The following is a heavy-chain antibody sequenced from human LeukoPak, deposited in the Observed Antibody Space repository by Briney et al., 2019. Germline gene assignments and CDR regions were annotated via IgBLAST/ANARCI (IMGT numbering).Heavy chain of an antibody. CDR1: GVSISSYY. D-gene: IGHD3-16*01. J-gene: IGHJ4*02. CDR2: FYNSGRS. V-gene: IGHV4-59*01. Sequence: SETLSLTCTVSGVSISSYYWSWIRQPAGKGLEWIGYFYNSGRSTYNPSLKSRVTISADTSKNHFSLKLNSVTTADTAVYYCTRGAGWLIDYWGQGILVTVSS. CDR3: TRGAGWLIDY.